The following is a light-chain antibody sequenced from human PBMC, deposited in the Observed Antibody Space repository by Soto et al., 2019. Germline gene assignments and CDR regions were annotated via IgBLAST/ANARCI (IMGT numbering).Light chain of an antibody. CDR3: QQYKNSPFT. CDR2: DAS. CDR1: QSISSN. Sequence: EIVMTQSPATLSVSPGEGVTLSCRASQSISSNLAWYHQKPGQAPRLLIYDASTRATGIPTTFSGSGSGTQFPLTISILQSEAFEVYPCQQYKNSPFTFGPGTKVDIK. V-gene: IGKV3-15*01. J-gene: IGKJ3*01.